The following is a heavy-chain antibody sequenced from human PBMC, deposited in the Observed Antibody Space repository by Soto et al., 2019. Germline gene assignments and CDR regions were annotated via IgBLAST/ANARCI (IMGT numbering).Heavy chain of an antibody. Sequence: WGTLSLSCEASGFTIISYAMSWIRQPPGKGLEWVLSISGGGGSTYYPGSVMGRFTNTSDNAKNPLYLQMNSLRAEDTVVDYGARDWAYGMDVWGQGTTVTVSS. CDR1: GFTIISYA. V-gene: IGHV3-23*01. D-gene: IGHD3-16*01. CDR3: ARDWAYGMDV. J-gene: IGHJ6*02. CDR2: ISGGGGST.